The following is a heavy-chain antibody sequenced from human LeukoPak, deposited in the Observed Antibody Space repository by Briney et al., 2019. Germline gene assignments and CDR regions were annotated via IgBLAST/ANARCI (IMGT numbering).Heavy chain of an antibody. Sequence: GLTLRLSCAASVFTFGNYAMSWVPRAPGKGLVCVLAISGGGGGTFYTDSVKGRLTISRDTSENTLFLQMNRLRAEDTAVYYCAKAQRSGYSYGNYFDNWGQGTLVTVSP. D-gene: IGHD5-18*01. CDR3: AKAQRSGYSYGNYFDN. CDR2: ISGGGGGT. V-gene: IGHV3-23*01. CDR1: VFTFGNYA. J-gene: IGHJ4*02.